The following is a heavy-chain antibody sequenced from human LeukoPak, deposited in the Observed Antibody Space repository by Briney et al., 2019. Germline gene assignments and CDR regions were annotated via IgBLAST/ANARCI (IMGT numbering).Heavy chain of an antibody. Sequence: SETLSLTCTVSGGSISSYYWGWIRQPPGKGLEWIGSIYYSGSTYYNPSLKSRVTISVDTSKNQFSLKLSSVTAADTAVYYCARIQIAAAGTGWFDPWGQGTLVTVSS. CDR3: ARIQIAAAGTGWFDP. J-gene: IGHJ5*02. CDR2: IYYSGST. V-gene: IGHV4-39*01. D-gene: IGHD6-13*01. CDR1: GGSISSYY.